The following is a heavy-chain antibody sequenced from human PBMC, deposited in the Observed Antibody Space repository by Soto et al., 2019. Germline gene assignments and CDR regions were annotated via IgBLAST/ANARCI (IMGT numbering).Heavy chain of an antibody. D-gene: IGHD6-6*01. V-gene: IGHV4-30-4*01. CDR1: VCSIISCYYY. Sequence: SETLSLTCTFSVCSIISCYYYWSWFRQPPWKDLEYIGYIYYTGGTYYNPSLNSRLTMSVDTSKNQFSLKLSSVTAADTAVYYCVRRIAVKNRYYFEYWGKGNMVNVSS. J-gene: IGHJ4*02. CDR3: VRRIAVKNRYYFEY. CDR2: IYYTGGT.